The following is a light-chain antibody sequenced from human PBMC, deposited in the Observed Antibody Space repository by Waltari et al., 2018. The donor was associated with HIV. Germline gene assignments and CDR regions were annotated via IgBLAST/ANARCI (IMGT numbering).Light chain of an antibody. Sequence: EILMTPSPATLSVSPGERATLSCRASQSINNNLAWYQQKPGQPPRPLIYGASTGATGVPARFSGSGSGTEFTLTISSLQSEDFAVYYCQQYNNWPGITFGPGTKVDIK. CDR2: GAS. CDR1: QSINNN. V-gene: IGKV3-15*01. CDR3: QQYNNWPGIT. J-gene: IGKJ3*01.